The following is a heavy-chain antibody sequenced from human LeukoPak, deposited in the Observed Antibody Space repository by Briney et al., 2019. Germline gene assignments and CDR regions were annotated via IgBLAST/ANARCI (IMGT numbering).Heavy chain of an antibody. D-gene: IGHD5-24*01. CDR2: IYHTGST. V-gene: IGHV4-38-2*01. Sequence: PSETLSLTCAVSGYSISSNYYWGWIRQPPGKGLEWIGTIYHTGSTYYNPSLKSRVTISVDTSQNQFSLKLTSVTAADTAVYYCARYGDDYNPTYWGQGTLVTVSS. CDR3: ARYGDDYNPTY. J-gene: IGHJ4*02. CDR1: GYSISSNYY.